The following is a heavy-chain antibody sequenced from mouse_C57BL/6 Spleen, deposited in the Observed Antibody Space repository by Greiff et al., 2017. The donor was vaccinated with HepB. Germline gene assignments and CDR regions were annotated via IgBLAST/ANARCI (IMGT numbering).Heavy chain of an antibody. D-gene: IGHD1-1*01. Sequence: VQLQQSGAELVRPGTSVKMSCKASGYTFTNYWIGWAKQRPGHGLEWIGDIYPGGGYTNYNEKFKGKATLTADKASSTAYMQFSSLTSEDSAIYYCAREGVPRWGYFDYWGQGTTLTVSS. J-gene: IGHJ2*01. CDR3: AREGVPRWGYFDY. CDR2: IYPGGGYT. V-gene: IGHV1-63*01. CDR1: GYTFTNYW.